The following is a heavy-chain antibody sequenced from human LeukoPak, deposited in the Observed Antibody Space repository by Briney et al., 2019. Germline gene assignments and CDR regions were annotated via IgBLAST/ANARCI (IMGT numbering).Heavy chain of an antibody. CDR1: GVTFGTYA. V-gene: IGHV3-23*01. Sequence: PGGSLRLSCAASGVTFGTYAMSWVRQAPGKGLEWVSAISGSGGSTYYADSVKGRFTVSRDNSKNTLFLQMNSLRAEDTAVYYCAKDVSTVITGGGRPLWYFDLWGRGTQVTVSS. CDR2: ISGSGGST. J-gene: IGHJ2*01. CDR3: AKDVSTVITGGGRPLWYFDL. D-gene: IGHD4-23*01.